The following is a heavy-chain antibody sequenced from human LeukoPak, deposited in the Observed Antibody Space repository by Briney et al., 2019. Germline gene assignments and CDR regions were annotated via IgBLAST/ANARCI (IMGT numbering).Heavy chain of an antibody. CDR2: IIPIFGTA. CDR3: AREEGVAAKIPGAFDI. J-gene: IGHJ3*02. D-gene: IGHD2-15*01. V-gene: IGHV1-69*13. CDR1: GGTFSSYA. Sequence: SVKVSCKASGGTFSSYAISWVRQAPGQGLEWMGGIIPIFGTANYAQKFQGRVTITADESTSTAYMELSSLRSEDTAVYYCAREEGVAAKIPGAFDIWGQGTMVTVSS.